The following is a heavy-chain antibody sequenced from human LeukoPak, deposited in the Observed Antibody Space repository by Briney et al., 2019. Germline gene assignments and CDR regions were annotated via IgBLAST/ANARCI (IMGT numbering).Heavy chain of an antibody. CDR1: GFTFSNTW. CDR2: ISSSGSTI. V-gene: IGHV3-48*04. CDR3: ARSGFYYDSSGYYKGGFDY. Sequence: GGSLRLSCAASGFTFSNTWMNWVRQAPGKGLEWVSYISSSGSTIYYADSVKGRFTISRDNAKNSLYLQMNSLRAEDTAVYYCARSGFYYDSSGYYKGGFDYWGQGTLVTVSS. J-gene: IGHJ4*02. D-gene: IGHD3-22*01.